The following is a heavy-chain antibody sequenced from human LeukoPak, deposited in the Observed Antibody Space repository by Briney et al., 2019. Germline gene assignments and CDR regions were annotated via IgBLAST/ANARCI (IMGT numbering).Heavy chain of an antibody. CDR3: ARGEYSSSWYFTLDY. V-gene: IGHV3-33*01. Sequence: GRSLRLSCAASGFTFSSYGMHWVRQAPGKGLEWVAVIWYDGSNKYYADSVKGRFTISRDNSKNTLYLQMNSLRAEDTAVYYCARGEYSSSWYFTLDYWGQGTLLTVSS. J-gene: IGHJ4*02. CDR1: GFTFSSYG. CDR2: IWYDGSNK. D-gene: IGHD6-13*01.